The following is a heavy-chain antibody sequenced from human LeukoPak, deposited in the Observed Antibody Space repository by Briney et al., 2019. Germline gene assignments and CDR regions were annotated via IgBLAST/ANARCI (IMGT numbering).Heavy chain of an antibody. CDR1: GGSFSGYY. V-gene: IGHV4-34*01. CDR2: INHSGST. Sequence: SETLSLTCAVYGGSFSGYYWSWIRQPPGKGLEWIGEINHSGSTNYNPSLKSRVTISVDTSKNQFSLKLSSVTAADTAVYYCARRTNIVVVVAAHTAAFDIWGQGTMVAVPS. CDR3: ARRTNIVVVVAAHTAAFDI. J-gene: IGHJ3*02. D-gene: IGHD2-15*01.